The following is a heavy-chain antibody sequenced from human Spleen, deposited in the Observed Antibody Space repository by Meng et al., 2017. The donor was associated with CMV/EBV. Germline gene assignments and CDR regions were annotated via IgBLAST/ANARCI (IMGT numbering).Heavy chain of an antibody. CDR2: IYYSGST. J-gene: IGHJ4*02. CDR1: NSSSFY. V-gene: IGHV4-39*01. D-gene: IGHD1-26*01. CDR3: ARHPNSGSPSGFFDY. Sequence: NSSSFYWCLIRQPPGKGLEWVGTIYYSIYYSGSTYYNPSLKSRVTISVDTSKNQFYLKLSSVTAADTAVYYCARHPNSGSPSGFFDYWGQGTLVTVSS.